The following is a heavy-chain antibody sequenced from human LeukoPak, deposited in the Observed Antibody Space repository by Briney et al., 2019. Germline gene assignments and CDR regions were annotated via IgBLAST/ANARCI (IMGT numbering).Heavy chain of an antibody. CDR1: GVTFSSYA. V-gene: IGHV1-69*06. D-gene: IGHD3-10*01. J-gene: IGHJ4*02. CDR3: ARDGVEVGGSVY. CDR2: LIPIFGTA. Sequence: ASGNLACQASGVTFSSYAISWVRQAPGQGLEWMGGLIPIFGTAKYAQKFQGRVTINADKSTSTAYMEVNSLRAEDTAVYFCARDGVEVGGSVYWGQGTLVTVSS.